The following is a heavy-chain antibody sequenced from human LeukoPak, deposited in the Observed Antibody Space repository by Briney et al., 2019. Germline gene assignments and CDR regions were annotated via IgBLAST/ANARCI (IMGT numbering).Heavy chain of an antibody. V-gene: IGHV1-2*02. J-gene: IGHJ5*02. CDR1: GYTFTGYY. CDR2: INPNSGGT. Sequence: ASLKVSCKASGYTFTGYYMHWVRQAPGQGLECMGWINPNSGGTNYAQKFQGRVTMTRDTSISTAYMELSRLSSVTAADTAVYYCARSRRDRNWFDPWGQGTLVTVSS. CDR3: ARSRRDRNWFDP.